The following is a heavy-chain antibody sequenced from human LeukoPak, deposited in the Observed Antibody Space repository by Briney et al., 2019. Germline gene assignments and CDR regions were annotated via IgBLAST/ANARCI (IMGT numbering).Heavy chain of an antibody. D-gene: IGHD5-18*01. Sequence: PGGSLRLSCAASGFTLSDYEMSWVRQAPGKGLEWVSGISGSGAGTYYADSVKGRFTISRDNSKNTLYLQMNSLRAEDTAVYYCAKDLPYPETAMVVGYWGQGTLVTVSS. CDR1: GFTLSDYE. J-gene: IGHJ4*02. CDR3: AKDLPYPETAMVVGY. CDR2: ISGSGAGT. V-gene: IGHV3-23*01.